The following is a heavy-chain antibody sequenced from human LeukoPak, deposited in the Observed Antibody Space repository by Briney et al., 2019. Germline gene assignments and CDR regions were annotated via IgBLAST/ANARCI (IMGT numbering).Heavy chain of an antibody. CDR3: ARDRGQFVADYIYYMDV. J-gene: IGHJ6*03. Sequence: GGSLRLSCAASGFTFSSYWMHWVRQAPGKGLVWVSRINSDGSSTSYADSVKGRFTISRDNAKNTLYLQMNSLRAEDTAVYYCARDRGQFVADYIYYMDVWGKGTTATVSS. CDR1: GFTFSSYW. V-gene: IGHV3-74*01. D-gene: IGHD6-19*01. CDR2: INSDGSST.